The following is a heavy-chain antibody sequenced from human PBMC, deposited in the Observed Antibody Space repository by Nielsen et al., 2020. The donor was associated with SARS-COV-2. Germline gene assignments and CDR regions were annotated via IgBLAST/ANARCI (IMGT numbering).Heavy chain of an antibody. D-gene: IGHD5-24*01. CDR2: ISYDGSNK. CDR3: AKVTRWEAPIFDY. J-gene: IGHJ4*02. Sequence: GGSLGLSCAASGFTFSSYGMHWVRQAPGKGLEWVAVISYDGSNKYYADSVKGRFTISRDNSKNTLYLQMNSLRAEDTAVYYCAKVTRWEAPIFDYWGQGTLVTVSS. CDR1: GFTFSSYG. V-gene: IGHV3-30*18.